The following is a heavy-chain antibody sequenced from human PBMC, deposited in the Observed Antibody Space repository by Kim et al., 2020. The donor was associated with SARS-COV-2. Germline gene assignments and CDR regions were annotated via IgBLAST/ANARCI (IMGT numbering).Heavy chain of an antibody. CDR3: ARAIRGNMVRGVIIGGGGY. Sequence: GGSLRLSCAASGFTFSSYSMNWVRQAPGKGLEWVSYISSSSSTIYYADSVKGRFTISRDNAKNSLYLQMNSLRDEDTAVYYCARAIRGNMVRGVIIGGGGYWGQGTLVTVSS. J-gene: IGHJ4*02. CDR1: GFTFSSYS. V-gene: IGHV3-48*02. CDR2: ISSSSSTI. D-gene: IGHD3-10*01.